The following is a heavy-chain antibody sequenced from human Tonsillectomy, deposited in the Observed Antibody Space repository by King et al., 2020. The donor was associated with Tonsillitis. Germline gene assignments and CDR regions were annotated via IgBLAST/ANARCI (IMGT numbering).Heavy chain of an antibody. J-gene: IGHJ5*02. Sequence: VQLVESGGGLVQPGGSLRLSCAASGFTISSYWMRWVRQAPGKGLEWVANIKQDGSEKYYVDSVKGRFIISRDNAKNSLYLQMNSLRAEYTAVYYCARLGYGSSSWDNWFDPWGQGTLVTVSS. CDR2: IKQDGSEK. CDR3: ARLGYGSSSWDNWFDP. CDR1: GFTISSYW. D-gene: IGHD2-2*01. V-gene: IGHV3-7*01.